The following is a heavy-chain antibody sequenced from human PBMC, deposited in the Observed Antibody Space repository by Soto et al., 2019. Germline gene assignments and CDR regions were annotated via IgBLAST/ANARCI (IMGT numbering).Heavy chain of an antibody. V-gene: IGHV1-18*01. CDR1: GYTFTSYD. J-gene: IGHJ5*02. CDR3: ARLYYYGSGSFSQFDP. D-gene: IGHD3-10*01. Sequence: ASVKVSCKASGYTFTSYDISWVRQAPGQGLEWMGWISGYNGKTNYAQKFQGGVTMTTDTSTTTAYMELRSLRSDDTAVYYCARLYYYGSGSFSQFDPWGQGILVTVSS. CDR2: ISGYNGKT.